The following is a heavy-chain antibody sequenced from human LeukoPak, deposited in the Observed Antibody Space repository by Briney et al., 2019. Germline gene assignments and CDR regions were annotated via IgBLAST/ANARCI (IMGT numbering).Heavy chain of an antibody. CDR1: GGSISSSSYY. CDR3: ARRERGRRGSYPYYFDY. J-gene: IGHJ4*02. V-gene: IGHV4-39*07. CDR2: IYYSGST. Sequence: SETLSLTCTVSGGSISSSSYYWGWIRQPPGKGLEWIGSIYYSGSTYYNPSLKSRVTISVDTSKNQFSLKLSSVTAADTAVYYCARRERGRRGSYPYYFDYWGQGTLVTVSS. D-gene: IGHD1-26*01.